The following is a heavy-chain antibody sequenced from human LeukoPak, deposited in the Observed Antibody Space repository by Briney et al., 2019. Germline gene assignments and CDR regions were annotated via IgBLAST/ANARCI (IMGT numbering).Heavy chain of an antibody. D-gene: IGHD6-19*01. CDR3: ASLYSSGWYDDY. J-gene: IGHJ4*02. Sequence: TSETLSLTCTVSGGSISSSSYYWGWIRQPPGKGLEWIGSIYYSGSTYYNPSLKSRVTISVDTSKNQFSLKLSSVTAADTAVYYCASLYSSGWYDDYWGQGTLVTVSS. CDR2: IYYSGST. CDR1: GGSISSSSYY. V-gene: IGHV4-39*07.